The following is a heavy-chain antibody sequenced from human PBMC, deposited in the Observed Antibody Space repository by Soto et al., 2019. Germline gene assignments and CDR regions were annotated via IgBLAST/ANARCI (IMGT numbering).Heavy chain of an antibody. CDR3: ARDRSCNSGFNWFDP. J-gene: IGHJ5*02. D-gene: IGHD3-22*01. CDR2: IIPIFGTA. CDR1: GGTFSSYA. V-gene: IGHV1-69*13. Sequence: SVNVSCKASGGTFSSYAISWVRQAPGQGLEWMGGIIPIFGTANYAQKFQGRVTITADESTSTAYMELSSLRSEDTAVYYCARDRSCNSGFNWFDPWGQGTLVTVSS.